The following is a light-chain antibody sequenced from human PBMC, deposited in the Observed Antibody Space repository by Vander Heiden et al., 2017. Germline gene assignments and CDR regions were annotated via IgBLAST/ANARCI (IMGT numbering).Light chain of an antibody. CDR1: SSDVGGYNY. CDR2: YVS. Sequence: QSALTQPASVSGSPGQSITVSCTGTSSDVGGYNYVSWYQQHPGTAPHLLIYYVSNRPSGLSTRFSGSKSGNTASPTISVLQAEDVADYYCFSYTISTTVVFGGGTKVTVL. J-gene: IGLJ2*01. V-gene: IGLV2-14*03. CDR3: FSYTISTTVV.